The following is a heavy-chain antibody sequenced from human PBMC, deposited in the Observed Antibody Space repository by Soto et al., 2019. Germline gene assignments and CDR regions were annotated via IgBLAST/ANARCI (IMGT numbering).Heavy chain of an antibody. CDR3: ARDLNYYDSSGYYPSDY. J-gene: IGHJ4*02. Sequence: ASVKVSCKASGGTFSSYAISWVRQAPGQGLEWMGGIIPIFGTANYAQKFQGRVTITADESTSTAYMELSSLRSEDTAVYYCARDLNYYDSSGYYPSDYWGQGAVVTVSS. V-gene: IGHV1-69*01. CDR2: IIPIFGTA. CDR1: GGTFSSYA. D-gene: IGHD3-22*01.